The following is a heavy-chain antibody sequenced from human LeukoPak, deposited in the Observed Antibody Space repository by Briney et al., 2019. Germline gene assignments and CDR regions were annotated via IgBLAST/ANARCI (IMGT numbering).Heavy chain of an antibody. J-gene: IGHJ4*02. CDR1: GGTFSSYA. D-gene: IGHD5-18*01. Sequence: SVKVSCKASGGTFSSYAISWVRQAPGQGLEWMGGIIPIFDTANYAQKFQGRVTITADEATSTAYMELSSLRSEDTDVYYCARVDGYSYGYAYYFDYWGQGTLVTVSS. CDR3: ARVDGYSYGYAYYFDY. CDR2: IIPIFDTA. V-gene: IGHV1-69*13.